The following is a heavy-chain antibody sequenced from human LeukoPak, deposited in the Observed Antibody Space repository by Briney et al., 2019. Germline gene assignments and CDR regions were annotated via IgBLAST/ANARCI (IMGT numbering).Heavy chain of an antibody. CDR1: GFTFSSYS. CDR3: AREDIAAAIDY. Sequence: GSLRLSCAASGFTFSSYSMNWVRQAPGKGLEWIGYIYYSGSTNYNPSLKSRVTISVDTSKNQFSLKLSSVTAADTAVYYCAREDIAAAIDYWGQGTLVTVSS. J-gene: IGHJ4*02. CDR2: IYYSGST. V-gene: IGHV4-59*01. D-gene: IGHD6-13*01.